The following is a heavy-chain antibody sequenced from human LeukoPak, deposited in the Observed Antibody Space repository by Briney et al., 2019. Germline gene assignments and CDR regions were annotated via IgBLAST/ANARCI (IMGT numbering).Heavy chain of an antibody. CDR3: ARVGSSSWSGGDWFDP. D-gene: IGHD6-13*01. V-gene: IGHV6-1*01. CDR2: TYYRSKWYN. CDR1: GDSVSSNSAA. Sequence: SQTHSLTCAISGDSVSSNSAAWNWIRQSPSRGLEWLGRTYYRSKWYNDYAVSVKSRITINPDTSKNQFSLQLNSVTPEDTAVYYCARVGSSSWSGGDWFDPWGQGTLVTVSS. J-gene: IGHJ5*02.